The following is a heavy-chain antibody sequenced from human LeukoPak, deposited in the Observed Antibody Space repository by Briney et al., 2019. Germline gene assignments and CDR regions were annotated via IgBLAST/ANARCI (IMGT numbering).Heavy chain of an antibody. CDR1: GGSISSGGYY. CDR3: ARARRNQLWAHPYLDY. V-gene: IGHV4-31*03. Sequence: SQTLSLTCTVSGGSISSGGYYWSWIRQHPGKGLEWIGYIYYSGSTYYNPSLKSRVTISVDTSKNQFSLKLSSVTAADTAVYYCARARRNQLWAHPYLDYWGKEPLVTVSS. J-gene: IGHJ4*02. CDR2: IYYSGST. D-gene: IGHD5-18*01.